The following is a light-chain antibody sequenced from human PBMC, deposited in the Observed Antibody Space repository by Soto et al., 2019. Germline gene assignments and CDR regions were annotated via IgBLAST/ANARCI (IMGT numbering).Light chain of an antibody. Sequence: QSALTQPASVSGSPGQSITISCTGTSSGVGGYNYVSWYQQHPGKAPKLMIYEVSNRPSGVSNRFSGSKSGNTASLTISGLQAEDEADYYCSSYTSINTGVFGGGTKLTVL. V-gene: IGLV2-14*01. CDR3: SSYTSINTGV. CDR2: EVS. CDR1: SSGVGGYNY. J-gene: IGLJ3*02.